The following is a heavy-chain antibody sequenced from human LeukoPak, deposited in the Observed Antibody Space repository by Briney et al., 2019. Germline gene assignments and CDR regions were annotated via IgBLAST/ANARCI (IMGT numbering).Heavy chain of an antibody. CDR3: ANSEDIVVVPDANFDY. V-gene: IGHV3-23*01. CDR2: ISGSGGST. D-gene: IGHD2-2*01. Sequence: PGGSLRLSCAASGFTFSNYGMSWVRQAPGKGLDWVSGISGSGGSTYYADSVKDRFTISRDNSKNTLYLEMNSLRAEDTAVYYCANSEDIVVVPDANFDYWGQGTLVTVSP. CDR1: GFTFSNYG. J-gene: IGHJ4*02.